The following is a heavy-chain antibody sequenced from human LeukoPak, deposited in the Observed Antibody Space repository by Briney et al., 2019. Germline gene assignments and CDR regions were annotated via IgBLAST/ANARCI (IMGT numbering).Heavy chain of an antibody. D-gene: IGHD3-3*01. CDR2: IKQDGSEK. CDR3: ARYWSGDQGMDV. V-gene: IGHV3-7*01. J-gene: IGHJ6*04. Sequence: QPGGSLRLSCAASGFTVSSNYMSWVRQAPGKGLEWVANIKQDGSEKYYVDSVKGRFTISRDNAKNSLYLQVNSLRAEDTAVYYCARYWSGDQGMDVWGKGTTVTVSS. CDR1: GFTVSSNY.